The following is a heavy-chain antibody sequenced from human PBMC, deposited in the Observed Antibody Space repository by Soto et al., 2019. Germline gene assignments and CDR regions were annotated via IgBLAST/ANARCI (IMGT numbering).Heavy chain of an antibody. Sequence: QVQLVQSGAEVKKPGASVKVSCKASGYTFTTHGISWVRQAPGQGLEWMGWVSGDNGHTNYAQSLQGRVTMTTDTTMNIAYMELRSLRSEDTAVYYCARDLGYCRSGTCYREWFDPWGQGTLVTVSS. J-gene: IGHJ5*02. CDR2: VSGDNGHT. D-gene: IGHD2-15*01. CDR3: ARDLGYCRSGTCYREWFDP. V-gene: IGHV1-18*01. CDR1: GYTFTTHG.